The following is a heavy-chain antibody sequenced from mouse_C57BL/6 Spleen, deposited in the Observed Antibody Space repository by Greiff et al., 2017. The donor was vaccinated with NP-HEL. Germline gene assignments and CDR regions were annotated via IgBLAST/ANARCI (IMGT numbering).Heavy chain of an antibody. Sequence: QVQLQQSGAELVKPGASVKISCKASGYAFSSYWMNWVKQRPGKGLEWIGQIYPGDGDTNYNGKFKGKATLTADKSSSTAYMQLSSLTSEDSAVDFCARRGLAYYAMDYWGQGTSVTVSS. CDR3: ARRGLAYYAMDY. CDR2: IYPGDGDT. V-gene: IGHV1-80*01. J-gene: IGHJ4*01. D-gene: IGHD2-4*01. CDR1: GYAFSSYW.